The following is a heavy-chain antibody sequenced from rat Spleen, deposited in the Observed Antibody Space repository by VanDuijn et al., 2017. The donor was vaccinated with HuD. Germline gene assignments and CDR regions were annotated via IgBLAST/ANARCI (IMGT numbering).Heavy chain of an antibody. CDR3: TTGLQ. CDR2: ISYDGGRN. J-gene: IGHJ2*01. V-gene: IGHV5-20*01. CDR1: GFTFSDYY. Sequence: EVQLVESDGGLVQPGRSLKLSCAASGFTFSDYYMAWVRQAPTKGLEWVATISYDGGRNFYRDSVKGRFTISRDNAKSTLYLQMDSLRSEDTATYYCTTGLQWGQGVMVTVSS. D-gene: IGHD1-1*01.